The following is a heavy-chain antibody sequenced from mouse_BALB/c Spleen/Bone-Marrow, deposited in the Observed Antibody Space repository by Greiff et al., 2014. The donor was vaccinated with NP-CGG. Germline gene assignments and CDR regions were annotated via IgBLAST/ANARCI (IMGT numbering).Heavy chain of an antibody. CDR3: ARHGGSRGYYFDY. D-gene: IGHD1-1*01. Sequence: VQLKESGGGLVQPGGSLKLSCAASGFTFSSYTMSWVRQTPKKRLEWVAYISNGGGSTYYPDTVKGRFTISRDNAKNTLYLQMSSLKSEGTAMYYCARHGGSRGYYFDYWGQGTTLTVSS. CDR2: ISNGGGST. J-gene: IGHJ2*01. CDR1: GFTFSSYT. V-gene: IGHV5-12-2*01.